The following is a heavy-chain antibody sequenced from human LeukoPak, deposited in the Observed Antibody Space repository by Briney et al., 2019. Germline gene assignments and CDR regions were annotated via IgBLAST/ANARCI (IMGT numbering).Heavy chain of an antibody. CDR3: ARGKTMVYCGGDCYRFDN. Sequence: ASVKVSCKASGYTFSGYYMHWVRQAPGQGLEWVGWINPNSGGTNYAQKFQGRVTMTRDTSISTAYMELSRLLSGDTAVYYCARGKTMVYCGGDCYRFDNWGQGTPVTVSS. V-gene: IGHV1-2*02. CDR2: INPNSGGT. J-gene: IGHJ4*02. D-gene: IGHD2-21*02. CDR1: GYTFSGYY.